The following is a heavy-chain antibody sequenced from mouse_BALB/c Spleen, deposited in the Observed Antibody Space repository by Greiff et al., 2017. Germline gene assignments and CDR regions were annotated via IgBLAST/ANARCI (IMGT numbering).Heavy chain of an antibody. V-gene: IGHV1S26*01. J-gene: IGHJ2*01. CDR2: INPSSGYT. Sequence: VQLQQSGPELVKPGASVKMSCKASGYTFTSYTMHWVKQRPGQGLEWIGYINPSSGYTNYNQKFKDKATLTADKSSSTAYMQLSSLTSEDSAVYYCARYTTVVENFDYWGQGTTLTVSS. CDR3: ARYTTVVENFDY. CDR1: GYTFTSYT. D-gene: IGHD1-1*01.